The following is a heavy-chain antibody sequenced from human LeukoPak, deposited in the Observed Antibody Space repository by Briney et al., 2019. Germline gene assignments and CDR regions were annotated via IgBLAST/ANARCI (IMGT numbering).Heavy chain of an antibody. CDR3: ARTCSGTSCSDFDY. Sequence: ASVKVSCEASGYTFTSYDINWVRQATGQGLEWMGWMNPNSGNTGYAQKFQGRATMTRDTSISTAYMELSSLRSEDTAVYYCARTCSGTSCSDFDYWGQGTLVTVSS. CDR1: GYTFTSYD. V-gene: IGHV1-8*01. CDR2: MNPNSGNT. D-gene: IGHD2-2*01. J-gene: IGHJ4*02.